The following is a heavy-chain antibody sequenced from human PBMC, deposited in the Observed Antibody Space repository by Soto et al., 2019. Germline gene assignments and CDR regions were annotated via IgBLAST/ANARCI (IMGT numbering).Heavy chain of an antibody. D-gene: IGHD3-3*01. V-gene: IGHV1-69*13. CDR1: GYTFTSYD. Sequence: SVKVSCKASGYTFTSYDINWVRQATGQRLEWMGGIIPIFGTANYAQKFQGRVMITADESTSTAYMELSSLRSEDTAVYYCARDLAHDFWSGYPGEYYYYGMDVWGQGTTVTVSS. J-gene: IGHJ6*02. CDR3: ARDLAHDFWSGYPGEYYYYGMDV. CDR2: IIPIFGTA.